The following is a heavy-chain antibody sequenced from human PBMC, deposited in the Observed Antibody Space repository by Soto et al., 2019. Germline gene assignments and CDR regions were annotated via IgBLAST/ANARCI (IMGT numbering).Heavy chain of an antibody. J-gene: IGHJ4*02. CDR1: GYTFTNNY. Sequence: SVTVSCQGSGYTFTNNYIHWVRQAPGQGLEWMGIINPSGGSTSYAQRFRGRVTMTTDTSTSTAYMELRSLRSDDTAVYYCARHLNYNYFDYWGQGTLVTVSS. CDR2: INPSGGST. V-gene: IGHV1-46*01. CDR3: ARHLNYNYFDY. D-gene: IGHD3-10*01.